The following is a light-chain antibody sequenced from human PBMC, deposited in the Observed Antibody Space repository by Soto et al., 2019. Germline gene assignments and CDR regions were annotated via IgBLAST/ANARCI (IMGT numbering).Light chain of an antibody. J-gene: IGKJ3*01. Sequence: DIQMTQSPSSLSASVGDRVTITCRASQGISNYLAWYQQKPGKVPKLLIYAASTLHSGVPSRFSGSGSGTDFTLTISSLQPEDVATYYCQKYNSAPWTFGPGTKVDIK. CDR2: AAS. V-gene: IGKV1-27*01. CDR1: QGISNY. CDR3: QKYNSAPWT.